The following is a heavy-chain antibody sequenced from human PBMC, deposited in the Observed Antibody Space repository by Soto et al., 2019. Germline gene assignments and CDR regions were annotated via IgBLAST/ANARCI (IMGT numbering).Heavy chain of an antibody. V-gene: IGHV3-21*01. D-gene: IGHD6-6*01. CDR2: ISSSSSYI. J-gene: IGHJ4*02. CDR1: GFTFSSYS. Sequence: AGGSLRLSCAASGFTFSSYSMNWVRQAPGKGLEWVSSISSSSSYIYYADSVKGRFTISRDNAKNSLYLQMNSLRAEDTAVYYCAGDPVAARHPFFDYWGQGTLVTVSS. CDR3: AGDPVAARHPFFDY.